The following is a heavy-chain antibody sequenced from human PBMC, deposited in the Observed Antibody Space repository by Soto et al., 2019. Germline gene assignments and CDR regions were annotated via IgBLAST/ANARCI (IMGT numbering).Heavy chain of an antibody. V-gene: IGHV3-7*01. CDR2: IKQDGSEK. J-gene: IGHJ6*03. D-gene: IGHD5-12*01. CDR3: ARDIEATTNYYGSMDV. CDR1: GGSIRSDY. Sequence: HPSETLSLTCSVSGGSIRSDYWSWIRQAPGKGLEWVANIKQDGSEKYYVDSVKGRFTISRDNAKNSLYLQMNSLRAEDTAVYYSARDIEATTNYYGSMDVWGKGTTVTVSS.